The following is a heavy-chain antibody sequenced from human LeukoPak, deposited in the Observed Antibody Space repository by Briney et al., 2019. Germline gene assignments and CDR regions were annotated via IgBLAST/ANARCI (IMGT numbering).Heavy chain of an antibody. CDR1: GYTFTSYG. J-gene: IGHJ6*02. V-gene: IGHV1-18*01. CDR2: ISAYNGNT. D-gene: IGHD3-10*01. CDR3: ARDSMVRGVTYYYGMDV. Sequence: ASVKVSCKASGYTFTSYGISWVRQAPGQGLEWMGWISAYNGNTNYAQKLQGRVTMTTDTSTSTAYMELRSLRSDETAVYYCARDSMVRGVTYYYGMDVWGQGTTVTVSS.